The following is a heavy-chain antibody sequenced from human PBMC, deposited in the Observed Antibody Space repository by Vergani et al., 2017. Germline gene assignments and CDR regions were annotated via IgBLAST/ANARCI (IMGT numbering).Heavy chain of an antibody. J-gene: IGHJ4*02. V-gene: IGHV5-51*01. Sequence: EVELVQSGPEMSKPGESLQISCKGSEYSFGNYWIGWVRQMPGKGLEWMGIIYPADSDTRYSPSFQGQVTISADKSISTAFLQWDSLKASDTALYYCARHTTYTDSWGQGTLVTVSS. CDR3: ARHTTYTDS. CDR1: EYSFGNYW. CDR2: IYPADSDT. D-gene: IGHD1-1*01.